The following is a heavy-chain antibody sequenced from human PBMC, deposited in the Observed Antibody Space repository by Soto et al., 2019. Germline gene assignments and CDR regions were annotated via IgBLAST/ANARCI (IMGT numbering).Heavy chain of an antibody. Sequence: GGSLRLSCTTSGFTFGDYALSWVRQAPGKGLEWVGFIRRNAYGGTTDYAASVKGRFTISRDDSKSIAYLQMNSLRTEDTALYYCTRASSLGFDFWGQGTLVTVPS. D-gene: IGHD3-16*01. J-gene: IGHJ4*02. CDR2: IRRNAYGGTT. CDR1: GFTFGDYA. V-gene: IGHV3-49*04. CDR3: TRASSLGFDF.